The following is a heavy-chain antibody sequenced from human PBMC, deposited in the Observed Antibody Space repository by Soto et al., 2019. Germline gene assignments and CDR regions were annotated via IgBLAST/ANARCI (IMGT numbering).Heavy chain of an antibody. CDR3: ARQRDCSGGSCYGAFDI. CDR1: GYSFTSYW. CDR2: IYPGDSDT. J-gene: IGHJ3*02. D-gene: IGHD2-15*01. V-gene: IGHV5-51*01. Sequence: AGESLKISCKGSGYSFTSYWIGWVRQMPGKGLEWMGIIYPGDSDTRYSPSFQGQVTISADKSISTAYLQWSSLKASDTAMYYCARQRDCSGGSCYGAFDIWGQGTMVTVSS.